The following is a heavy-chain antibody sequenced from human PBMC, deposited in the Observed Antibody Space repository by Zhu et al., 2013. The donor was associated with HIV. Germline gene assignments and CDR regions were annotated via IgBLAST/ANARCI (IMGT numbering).Heavy chain of an antibody. CDR1: GFIFDDYA. CDR2: ISWNGGII. V-gene: IGHV3-9*01. J-gene: IGHJ4*02. CDR3: AKDIGYSSSSSKFDY. Sequence: EVQLVESGGGLVQPGRSLRLSCAASGFIFDDYAMHWVRQAPGKGLEWVSGISWNGGIIAYADSVKGRFTISRDTAKNSLYLQMNSLRAEDTALYFCAKDIGYSSSSSKFDYWGQGTLVTVSS. D-gene: IGHD6-6*01.